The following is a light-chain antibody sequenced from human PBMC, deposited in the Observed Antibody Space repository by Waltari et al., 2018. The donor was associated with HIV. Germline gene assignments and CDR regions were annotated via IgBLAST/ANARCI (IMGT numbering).Light chain of an antibody. Sequence: DIVLTQSPDSLAVSLGERATINCRSSQSLLYTDNNKNYLTWYQQKPGQPPKLLIYWASTRASGVPDRFSGSGSGTEFPLTISSLQAEDVAVYYCQHYYSTPWRFGQGTKVEI. CDR2: WAS. CDR3: QHYYSTPWR. J-gene: IGKJ1*01. V-gene: IGKV4-1*01. CDR1: QSLLYTDNNKNY.